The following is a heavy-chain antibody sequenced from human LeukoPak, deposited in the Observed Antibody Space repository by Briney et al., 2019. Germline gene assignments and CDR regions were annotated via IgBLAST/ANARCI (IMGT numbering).Heavy chain of an antibody. CDR3: ATAVAGTRDAFDI. V-gene: IGHV3-21*04. Sequence: PGGSLRLSCAASGFTFSNYSMNWVRQAPGKGLEWVSSISGSSSSIYYADAVKGRFTISRDNAKNSLYLQMNSLRAEDTAVYYCATAVAGTRDAFDIWGQGTMVTVSS. CDR2: ISGSSSSI. D-gene: IGHD6-19*01. CDR1: GFTFSNYS. J-gene: IGHJ3*02.